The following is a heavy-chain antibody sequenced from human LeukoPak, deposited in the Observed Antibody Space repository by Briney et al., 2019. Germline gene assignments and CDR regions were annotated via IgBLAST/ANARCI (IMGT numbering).Heavy chain of an antibody. CDR1: GFTFSSYG. J-gene: IGHJ4*02. CDR3: ARGIESYGDYGY. D-gene: IGHD4-17*01. CDR2: IRYDGSNK. V-gene: IGHV3-30*02. Sequence: GGSLRLSCAASGFTFSSYGMHWVRQAPGKGLEWVAFIRYDGSNKYYADSVKGRFTISRDNSKNTLYLQMNSLRAEDTAIYYCARGIESYGDYGYWGQGILVTVSS.